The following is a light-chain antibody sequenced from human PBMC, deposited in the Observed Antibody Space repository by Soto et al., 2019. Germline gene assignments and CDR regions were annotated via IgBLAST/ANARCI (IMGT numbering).Light chain of an antibody. Sequence: IVLTQSPATLSLSPGEGATLSCRASESVNRRLAWYQQKPGQAPRLLIYGASTRATGIPARFSGSGSGTEFTLTISSLQSEDFAVYYCQQYNNWPPWTFGQGTKVDIK. CDR2: GAS. V-gene: IGKV3-15*01. J-gene: IGKJ1*01. CDR1: ESVNRR. CDR3: QQYNNWPPWT.